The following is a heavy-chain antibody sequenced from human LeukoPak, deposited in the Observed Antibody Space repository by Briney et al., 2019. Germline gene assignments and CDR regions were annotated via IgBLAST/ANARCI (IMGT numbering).Heavy chain of an antibody. D-gene: IGHD3-22*01. V-gene: IGHV3-30*18. CDR3: AKDRGVVVVTPTYFDH. Sequence: PGGSLRLSCAVSGFTFSIYGIHWVRQAPGKGLEWVPVIANDGRNKYYADSVKGRFTISRDNSKNTLYLQMNSLRTEDSAVYYCAKDRGVVVVTPTYFDHWGQRTLVTVSS. J-gene: IGHJ4*02. CDR2: IANDGRNK. CDR1: GFTFSIYG.